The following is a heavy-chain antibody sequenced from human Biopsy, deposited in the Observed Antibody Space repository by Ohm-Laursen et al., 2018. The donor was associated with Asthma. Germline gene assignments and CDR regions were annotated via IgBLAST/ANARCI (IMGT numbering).Heavy chain of an antibody. CDR3: ARKAGSCISRTCYSLDF. V-gene: IGHV1-69*13. CDR2: INSVFGTT. D-gene: IGHD2-2*01. CDR1: GGTFNTYV. Sequence: SVKASCKSLGGTFNTYVIGWGRQAPGQGLEWMGGINSVFGTTTYPQKFQDRVTITSDDSTSTVYMELSSLRSEDTAVYYCARKAGSCISRTCYSLDFWGQGTLVTVSS. J-gene: IGHJ4*02.